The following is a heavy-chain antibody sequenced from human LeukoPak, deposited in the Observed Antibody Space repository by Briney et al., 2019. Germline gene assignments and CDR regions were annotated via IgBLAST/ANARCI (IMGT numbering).Heavy chain of an antibody. Sequence: PQTLSLTCTVSGGSISSGDYYWSWIRQPPGTGLEWIGYIYYSGSTYYNPSLKSRVTISVDTSKNQFSLKLSSVTAADTAVYYCATSRSYYYDSSGYPLDYWGQGTLVTVSS. CDR2: IYYSGST. CDR3: ATSRSYYYDSSGYPLDY. CDR1: GGSISSGDYY. V-gene: IGHV4-30-4*01. J-gene: IGHJ4*02. D-gene: IGHD3-22*01.